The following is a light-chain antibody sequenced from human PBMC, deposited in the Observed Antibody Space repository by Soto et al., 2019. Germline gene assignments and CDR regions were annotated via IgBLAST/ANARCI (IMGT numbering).Light chain of an antibody. CDR1: QSVSSSY. CDR2: GAS. V-gene: IGKV3-20*01. Sequence: EIVLTQSPGTLSLSPGERATLSYRASQSVSSSYLAWYQQKPGQAPRLLIYGASTRATGIPDRFSGSGSETDFTLTITRLEPEDFAVYYCQQYGSSSSWTFGQGTNVEIK. J-gene: IGKJ1*01. CDR3: QQYGSSSSWT.